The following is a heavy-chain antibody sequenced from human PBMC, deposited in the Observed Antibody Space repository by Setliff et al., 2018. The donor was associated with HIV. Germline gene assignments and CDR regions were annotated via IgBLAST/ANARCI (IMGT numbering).Heavy chain of an antibody. J-gene: IGHJ3*01. D-gene: IGHD3-16*01. CDR2: INPEKGEA. CDR1: GYTLTDHF. Sequence: GASVKVSCKASGYTLTDHFLHWVRQAPGQGLEWMAWINPEKGEAKYEQKFQGRVTGTRDTSINTGYMELRSLRSYDTAVYYFARSRLFRLGDLRLMGHGLNLWGQGTKVTVSS. V-gene: IGHV1-2*02. CDR3: ARSRLFRLGDLRLMGHGLNL.